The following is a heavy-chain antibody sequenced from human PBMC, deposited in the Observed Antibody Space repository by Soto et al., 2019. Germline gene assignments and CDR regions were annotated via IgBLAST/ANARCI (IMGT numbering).Heavy chain of an antibody. V-gene: IGHV4-34*01. CDR2: INHSGST. Sequence: SETLSLTCAVYGGSFSGYYWSWIRQPPGKGLEWIGEINHSGSTNYNPSLKSRVTISVDTSKNQFSLKLSSVTAADTAVYYCARGVRFLEWGYKKYYFDYWGQGTLVTVSS. CDR1: GGSFSGYY. D-gene: IGHD3-3*01. J-gene: IGHJ4*02. CDR3: ARGVRFLEWGYKKYYFDY.